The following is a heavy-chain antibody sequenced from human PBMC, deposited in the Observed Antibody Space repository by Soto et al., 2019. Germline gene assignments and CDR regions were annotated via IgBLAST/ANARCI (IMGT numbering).Heavy chain of an antibody. J-gene: IGHJ6*02. CDR2: ISAYNGNT. V-gene: IGHV1-18*01. CDR3: ARVRGDIVVVPAATPYYYYGMDV. D-gene: IGHD2-2*01. CDR1: GYTFTSYG. Sequence: QVQLVQSGAEVKKPGASVKVSCKASGYTFTSYGISWVRQAPGQGLEWMGWISAYNGNTNYAQKLQGRVTMTTDTSTSTADMELRSLRSDDTAVYYCARVRGDIVVVPAATPYYYYGMDVWGQGTKVTVSS.